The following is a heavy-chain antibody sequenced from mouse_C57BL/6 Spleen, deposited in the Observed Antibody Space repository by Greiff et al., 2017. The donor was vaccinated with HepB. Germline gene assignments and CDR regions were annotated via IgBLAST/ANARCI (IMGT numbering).Heavy chain of an antibody. CDR1: GYAFTNYL. CDR3: ARSLLYYFDY. Sequence: QVQLQQSGAELVRPGTSVKVSCKASGYAFTNYLIEWVKQRPGQGLEWIGVINPGSGGTNYNEKFKGKATLTADKSSSTAYMQLSSLTSEDSAVYFCARSLLYYFDYWGQGTTLTVSS. CDR2: INPGSGGT. V-gene: IGHV1-54*01. J-gene: IGHJ2*01.